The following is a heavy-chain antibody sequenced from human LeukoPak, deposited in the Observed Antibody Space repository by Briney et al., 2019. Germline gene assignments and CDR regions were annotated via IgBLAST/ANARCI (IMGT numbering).Heavy chain of an antibody. D-gene: IGHD6-13*01. J-gene: IGHJ4*02. V-gene: IGHV1-46*01. CDR3: ARDQQFGIAAAAYYFDY. CDR1: GYTFTSYY. Sequence: ASVKVSCKASGYTFTSYYMHWVRQAPGQGLEWMGIINPSGGSTSYAQKFQGRVTMTRDTSTSTVYMELSSLRSEDTAVYYCARDQQFGIAAAAYYFDYWGQGTLVTVSS. CDR2: INPSGGST.